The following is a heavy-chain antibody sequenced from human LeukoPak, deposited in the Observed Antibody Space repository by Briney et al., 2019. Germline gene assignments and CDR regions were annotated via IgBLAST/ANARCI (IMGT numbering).Heavy chain of an antibody. CDR2: IYYSGST. D-gene: IGHD2/OR15-2a*01. CDR3: GRERREYINSNYYYYYMDV. CDR1: GGSISSGGYY. Sequence: SETLSLTCTVSGGSISSGGYYWSWIRQPPGKGLEWIGYIYYSGSTNYNPSLKSRVTISVDTSKNQFSLKLSSVTAADTAVYYCGRERREYINSNYYYYYMDVWGKGTTVTVSS. J-gene: IGHJ6*03. V-gene: IGHV4-61*08.